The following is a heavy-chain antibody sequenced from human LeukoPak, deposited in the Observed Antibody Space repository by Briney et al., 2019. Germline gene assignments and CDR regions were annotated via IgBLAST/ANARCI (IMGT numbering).Heavy chain of an antibody. V-gene: IGHV4-4*07. D-gene: IGHD3-22*01. CDR2: ICTSGST. CDR3: ARDSRTPRSSDRNFDY. J-gene: IGHJ4*02. Sequence: MPSETLSLTCTVSGGSISSYYWSWIRQPAGKGLEWIGRICTSGSTNYNPSLKSRVTMSVDTSKNQFSLKLSSVTAADTAVYYCARDSRTPRSSDRNFDYWGQGTLVTVSS. CDR1: GGSISSYY.